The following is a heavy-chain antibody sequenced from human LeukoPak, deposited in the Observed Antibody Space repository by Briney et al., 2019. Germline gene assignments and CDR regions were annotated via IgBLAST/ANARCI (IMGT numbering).Heavy chain of an antibody. CDR3: AKDLNWPRSEY. CDR1: GFTFSTTA. J-gene: IGHJ4*02. Sequence: GGSLRLSCVASGFTFSTTAMTWVRQAPGKGLEWVSGISNSGGSTDYADSVKGRFTISRDNSKNTLSLQMNSLRAEDTAVYYCAKDLNWPRSEYWGQGTLVTVSS. V-gene: IGHV3-23*01. D-gene: IGHD1-20*01. CDR2: ISNSGGST.